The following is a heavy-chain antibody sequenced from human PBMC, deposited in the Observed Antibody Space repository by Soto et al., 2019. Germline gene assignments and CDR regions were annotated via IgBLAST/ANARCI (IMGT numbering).Heavy chain of an antibody. D-gene: IGHD5-18*01. CDR3: ARGRGDTAMAWYY. J-gene: IGHJ4*02. CDR2: ISYSGST. V-gene: IGHV4-59*01. CDR1: GGSISSYY. Sequence: SETLSLTCTVSGGSISSYYWSWSRQSPGKGLEWIGYISYSGSTKYNPSLKSRVTISVDTSKNQFSLKLSSVTAADTAVYYCARGRGDTAMAWYYWGQGTLVTVS.